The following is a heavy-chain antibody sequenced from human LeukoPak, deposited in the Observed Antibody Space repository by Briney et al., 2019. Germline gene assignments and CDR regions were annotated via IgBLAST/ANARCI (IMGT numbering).Heavy chain of an antibody. V-gene: IGHV4-30-4*08. CDR3: ARDVAPRNNWFDP. CDR2: IYYSGRT. J-gene: IGHJ5*02. Sequence: SETLSLTCTVSGGSISSAVYYWSWVRQPPGEGLGWIGYIYYSGRTYYNPSLKGRVTISVATSKNQCSLKRTAVTARDRPGFNWARDVAPRNNWFDPWGQGTLVTVSS. D-gene: IGHD5-12*01. CDR1: GGSISSAVYY.